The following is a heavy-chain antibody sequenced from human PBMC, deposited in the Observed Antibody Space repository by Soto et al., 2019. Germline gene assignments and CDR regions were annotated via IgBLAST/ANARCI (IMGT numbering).Heavy chain of an antibody. CDR3: ARHDGSRSTDY. D-gene: IGHD3-10*01. J-gene: IGHJ4*02. V-gene: IGHV4-59*08. Sequence: PSETLSLTCTVSGGSISSDYWNWIRQPPGKGLEWIGYIHSGSTNYNASLRSRVTISLDTSKNQFSLKLSSVTAADTAVYVCARHDGSRSTDYWGQGALVTVSS. CDR1: GGSISSDY. CDR2: IHSGST.